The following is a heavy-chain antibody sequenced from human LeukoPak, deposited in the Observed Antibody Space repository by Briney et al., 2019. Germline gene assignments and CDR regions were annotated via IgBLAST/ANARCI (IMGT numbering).Heavy chain of an antibody. CDR3: AKDGSGGGWKWFDP. V-gene: IGHV3-33*06. CDR2: IWYDGSNK. CDR1: GFTFSSYG. Sequence: GRSLRLSCAASGFTFSSYGFHWVRQAPGKGLEWVAVIWYDGSNKYYADSVKGRFTLSRDSSKNTLYLQMNSLRAEDTAVYYCAKDGSGGGWKWFDPWGQGTLVTVSS. J-gene: IGHJ5*02. D-gene: IGHD2-15*01.